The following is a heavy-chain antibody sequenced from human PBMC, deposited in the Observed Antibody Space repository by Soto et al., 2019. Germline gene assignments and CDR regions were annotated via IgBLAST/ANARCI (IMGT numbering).Heavy chain of an antibody. V-gene: IGHV3-66*01. Sequence: EVQLVESGGGLVQPGRSLRLSCAASGFTVSSNYMSWVRQAPGKVLEWVSVIYSGGSTYYADSVKGRFTIARDSSKNTLYLQMNSLRVEDTAVYYCARDTTNVSAWGQGTLVTVSS. J-gene: IGHJ4*02. CDR2: IYSGGST. D-gene: IGHD6-25*01. CDR3: ARDTTNVSA. CDR1: GFTVSSNY.